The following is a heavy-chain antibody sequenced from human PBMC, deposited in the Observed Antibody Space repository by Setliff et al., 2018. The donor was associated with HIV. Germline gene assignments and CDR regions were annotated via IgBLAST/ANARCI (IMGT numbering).Heavy chain of an antibody. CDR3: EVAGQ. V-gene: IGHV4-4*08. D-gene: IGHD6-19*01. J-gene: IGHJ4*02. CDR2: IYTSGST. CDR1: GGSINNYY. Sequence: SETLSLTCTVSGGSINNYYWSWIRQPPGKGLEWIGRIYTSGSTNYNPSLKSRVTISVDTSKNQFSLKLRSVTAADTAVYYCEVAGQWGQGTLVTVSS.